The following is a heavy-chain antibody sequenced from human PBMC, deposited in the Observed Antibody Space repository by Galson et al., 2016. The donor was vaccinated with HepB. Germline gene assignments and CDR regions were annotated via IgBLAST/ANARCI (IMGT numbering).Heavy chain of an antibody. V-gene: IGHV1-69*04. D-gene: IGHD2-2*01. CDR3: ARGGVPAAGGWFDP. Sequence: SVKVSCKASGDTFSSYAISWVRQAPGQGLEWMGRIIPILGIANYAQKFQGRVTITADKSTSTACMELSSLRSEDTAVYYCARGGVPAAGGWFDPWGQGTLVTVSS. CDR2: IIPILGIA. CDR1: GDTFSSYA. J-gene: IGHJ5*02.